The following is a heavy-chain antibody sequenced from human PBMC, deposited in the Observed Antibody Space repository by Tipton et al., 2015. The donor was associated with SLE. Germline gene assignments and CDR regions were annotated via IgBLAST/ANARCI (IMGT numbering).Heavy chain of an antibody. J-gene: IGHJ4*02. V-gene: IGHV4-4*07. CDR3: AAHAAGRGGSDY. CDR1: GDSINSYY. Sequence: TLSLTCTVSGDSINSYYWSWIRQAAGKGLEWIGRFDPNGSTRYNPSFQSRVTMSMDTSKKQFSLVLSSVTAADTAVYYCAAHAAGRGGSDYWGQGTLVTVSS. CDR2: FDPNGST. D-gene: IGHD2-15*01.